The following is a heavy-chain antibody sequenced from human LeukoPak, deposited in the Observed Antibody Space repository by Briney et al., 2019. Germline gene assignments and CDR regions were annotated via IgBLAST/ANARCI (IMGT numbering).Heavy chain of an antibody. J-gene: IGHJ3*02. V-gene: IGHV3-33*01. CDR3: ARDRLLGGFNLITVTTLEGADDAFDI. CDR2: IWYDGSNK. Sequence: GGSLRLSCAASGFTFSSYGMHWVRQAPGKGLEWVAVIWYDGSNKYYADSVKGRFTISRDNSKNTLYLQMNSLRAEDTAVYYCARDRLLGGFNLITVTTLEGADDAFDIWGQGTMVTVSS. CDR1: GFTFSSYG. D-gene: IGHD4-11*01.